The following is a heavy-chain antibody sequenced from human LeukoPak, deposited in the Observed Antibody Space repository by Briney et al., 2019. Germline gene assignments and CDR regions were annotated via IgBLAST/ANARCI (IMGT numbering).Heavy chain of an antibody. CDR2: ISSDGGST. D-gene: IGHD5-12*01. CDR1: GFTFSSYA. Sequence: GGSLRLSCSASGFTFSSYAMHWVRQAPGKGLEYVSAISSDGGSTYYADSVKGRFTISRDNSKNTLYLQMSSLRAEDTAVYYCVKGLDIVATITRTNDYWGQGTLVTVSS. J-gene: IGHJ4*02. V-gene: IGHV3-64D*06. CDR3: VKGLDIVATITRTNDY.